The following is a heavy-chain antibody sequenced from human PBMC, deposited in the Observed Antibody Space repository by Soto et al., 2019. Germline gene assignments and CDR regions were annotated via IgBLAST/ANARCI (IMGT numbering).Heavy chain of an antibody. Sequence: HPGGSLRLSFAASGFTFSSYSMNWVRQAPGKGLEWVSYISSSSSTIYYADSVKGRFTISRDNAKNSLYLQMNSLRAEDTAVYYCARDRDIVVVPAALDVWGKGTTVTVSS. CDR1: GFTFSSYS. CDR3: ARDRDIVVVPAALDV. J-gene: IGHJ6*04. D-gene: IGHD2-2*01. V-gene: IGHV3-48*01. CDR2: ISSSSSTI.